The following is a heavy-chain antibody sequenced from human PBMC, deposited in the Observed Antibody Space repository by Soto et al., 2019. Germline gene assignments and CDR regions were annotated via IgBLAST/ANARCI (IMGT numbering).Heavy chain of an antibody. CDR3: ARAVENSSGWTPYNWFDS. CDR1: GFTFSSYS. D-gene: IGHD6-19*01. Sequence: EVQLVESGGGLVKPGGSLRLSCAASGFTFSSYSMNWVRQAPGKGLEWVSSISSSSSYIYYADSVKGRFTISRDNAKNSLYLQMNSLRAEDTAVYYCARAVENSSGWTPYNWFDSWGQGTLVTVSS. CDR2: ISSSSSYI. J-gene: IGHJ5*01. V-gene: IGHV3-21*01.